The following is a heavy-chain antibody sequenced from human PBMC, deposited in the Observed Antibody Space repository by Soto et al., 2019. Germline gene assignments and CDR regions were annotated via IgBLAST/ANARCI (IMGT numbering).Heavy chain of an antibody. CDR1: GGTFSSYA. CDR2: IIPIFGTA. CDR3: AREPATAKPEGVDF. V-gene: IGHV1-69*05. Sequence: SVKVSCKASGGTFSSYAISWVRQAPGQGLEWMGGIIPIFGTANYAQKFQGRVTMTRDTSITTAYMELSRLRPGDTAVYYCAREPATAKPEGVDFWGQGTLVTVSS. D-gene: IGHD1-1*01. J-gene: IGHJ4*02.